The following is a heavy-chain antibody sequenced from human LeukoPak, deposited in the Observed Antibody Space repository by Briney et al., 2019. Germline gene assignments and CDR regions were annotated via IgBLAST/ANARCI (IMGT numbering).Heavy chain of an antibody. J-gene: IGHJ6*03. CDR3: ARGLTSYYYYYMDV. V-gene: IGHV3-21*01. CDR1: GFTFSSYS. Sequence: PGGSLRLSCAASGFTFSSYSMNWVRQAPGKGLEWVSSISGSSSYIYYADSVKGRFTISRDNAKNSLYLQMNSLRAEDTAVYYCARGLTSYYYYYMDVWGKGTTVTISS. CDR2: ISGSSSYI.